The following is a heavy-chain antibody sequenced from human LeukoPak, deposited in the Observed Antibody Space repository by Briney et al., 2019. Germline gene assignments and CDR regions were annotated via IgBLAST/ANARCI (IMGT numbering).Heavy chain of an antibody. D-gene: IGHD1-14*01. J-gene: IGHJ3*02. CDR2: VSGNGDST. CDR3: AKSRAPTADPDAFDI. V-gene: IGHV3-23*01. CDR1: GFTFSSYA. Sequence: GGSLRLSCAASGFTFSSYAMSWVRQAPGKGLEWVSPVSGNGDSTYFADSVKGRFTISRDNSKNSLYLQTNSLRPEDTAVYYCAKSRAPTADPDAFDIWGQGTMVTVSS.